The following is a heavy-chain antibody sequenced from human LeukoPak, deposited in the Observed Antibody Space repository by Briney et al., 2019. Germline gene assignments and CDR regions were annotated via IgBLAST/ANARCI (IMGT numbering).Heavy chain of an antibody. V-gene: IGHV4-59*04. Sequence: PSETLSLTCTVSGGSISSYYWSWIRQPPGKGLEWIGTIYYSGNTFYNPSLKSRLTISVDTSKNQFSLKLTSVTAADTAMYYCARHEHKAVAGDTWGQGILVIVSS. D-gene: IGHD6-19*01. CDR3: ARHEHKAVAGDT. J-gene: IGHJ5*02. CDR1: GGSISSYY. CDR2: IYYSGNT.